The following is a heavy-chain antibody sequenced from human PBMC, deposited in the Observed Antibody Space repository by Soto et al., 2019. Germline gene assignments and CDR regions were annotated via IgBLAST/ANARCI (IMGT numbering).Heavy chain of an antibody. J-gene: IGHJ4*02. CDR3: AREGSGWYPSGFDY. V-gene: IGHV3-66*01. Sequence: EVQLVESGGGWVQPGGSLRLSCAASGFTVSSNYMSWVRQAPGKGLEWVSVIYSGGSTYYADSVKGRFTISRDNSKNTLYLQMNSLRAEDTAVYYCAREGSGWYPSGFDYWGQGTLVTVSS. CDR2: IYSGGST. D-gene: IGHD6-19*01. CDR1: GFTVSSNY.